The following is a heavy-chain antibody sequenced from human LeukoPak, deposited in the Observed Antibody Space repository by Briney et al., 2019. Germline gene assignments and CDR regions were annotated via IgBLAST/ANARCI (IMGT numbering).Heavy chain of an antibody. J-gene: IGHJ4*02. V-gene: IGHV3-30*03. CDR3: ARELGYCSSTSCYLLFDY. CDR1: GFTVSSNY. D-gene: IGHD2-2*01. CDR2: ITYDGSNK. Sequence: GGSLRLSCAASGFTVSSNYMSWVRQAPGKGLEWVAVITYDGSNKYYADSVKGRFTISRDNSRNTLYLQMNSLRAEDTAVYYCARELGYCSSTSCYLLFDYWGQGTLVTVSS.